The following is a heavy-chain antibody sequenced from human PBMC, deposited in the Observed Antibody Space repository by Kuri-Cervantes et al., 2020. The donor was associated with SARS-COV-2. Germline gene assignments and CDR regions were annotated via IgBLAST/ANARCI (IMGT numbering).Heavy chain of an antibody. CDR1: GYTFTSYY. D-gene: IGHD4-23*01. CDR2: IIPFFATP. V-gene: IGHV1-69*13. J-gene: IGHJ4*02. CDR3: ARDVGYGGSSELDITYFDC. Sequence: SVKVSCKASGYTFTSYYMHWVRQAPGQGLEWMGGIIPFFATPSYAQRFEGRVTITADESTSTVYMEMSSLTFEDTAVYFCARDVGYGGSSELDITYFDCWGQGTLVTVSS.